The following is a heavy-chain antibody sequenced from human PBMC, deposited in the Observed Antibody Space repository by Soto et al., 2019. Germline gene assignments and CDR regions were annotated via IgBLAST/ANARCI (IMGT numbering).Heavy chain of an antibody. Sequence: GGSLRLSCAASGFTFSSYAMSWVRQAPGKGLEWVSAISGSGGSTYYADSVKGRFTISRDNSKNTLYLQMNSLRAEDTAVYYCAKGGRFGEFDYYYYGMDVWGQGTTVTVSS. J-gene: IGHJ6*02. CDR3: AKGGRFGEFDYYYYGMDV. V-gene: IGHV3-23*01. CDR2: ISGSGGST. D-gene: IGHD3-10*01. CDR1: GFTFSSYA.